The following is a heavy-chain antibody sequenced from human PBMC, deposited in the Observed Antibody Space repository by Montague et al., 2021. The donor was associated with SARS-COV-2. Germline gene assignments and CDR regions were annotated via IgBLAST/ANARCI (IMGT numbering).Heavy chain of an antibody. J-gene: IGHJ4*02. CDR3: ARGLGRPGTIFGVALY. CDR2: INHSGST. V-gene: IGHV4-34*01. CDR1: GGSFSGYY. D-gene: IGHD3-3*01. Sequence: SETLSLTCGVYGGSFSGYYCSWIRQPPGKGLQWIGGINHSGSTNXNSSLNSRGTISLDTSKNQFSLNLTSVSAADTAVYYCARGLGRPGTIFGVALYWGQGTLVTVSS.